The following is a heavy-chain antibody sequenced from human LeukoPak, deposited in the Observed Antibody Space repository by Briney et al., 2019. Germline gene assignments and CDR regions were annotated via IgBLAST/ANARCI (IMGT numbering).Heavy chain of an antibody. J-gene: IGHJ4*02. Sequence: GGSLRLSCAASGFTFSSYSMNWVRQAPGKGLEWVAVIWYDGSNKYYADSVKGRFTISRDNSKNTLYLQMNSLRAEDTAVYYCARDEKSGLRYFDWLLYGPFDYWGQGTLVTVSS. V-gene: IGHV3-33*08. CDR3: ARDEKSGLRYFDWLLYGPFDY. CDR2: IWYDGSNK. CDR1: GFTFSSYS. D-gene: IGHD3-9*01.